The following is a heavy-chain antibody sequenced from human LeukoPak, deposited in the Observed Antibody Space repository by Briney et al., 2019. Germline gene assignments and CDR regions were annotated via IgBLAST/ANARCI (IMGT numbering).Heavy chain of an antibody. D-gene: IGHD3-3*01. CDR3: ARDPTEDFWSGFYSYFDF. J-gene: IGHJ4*02. V-gene: IGHV1-18*01. Sequence: GASVKVSCKASGYTFTTYGISWVRQAPGQGLEWMGWISTHNGNTHYAQKFQGRVTMTTDTSTSTAYMELRSLRSDDTAVYYCARDPTEDFWSGFYSYFDFWGQGTLVTVSS. CDR1: GYTFTTYG. CDR2: ISTHNGNT.